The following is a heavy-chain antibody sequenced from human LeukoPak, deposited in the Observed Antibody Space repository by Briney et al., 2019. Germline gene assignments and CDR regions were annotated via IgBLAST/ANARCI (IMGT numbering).Heavy chain of an antibody. Sequence: PSETLSLTCAVYGGSFSGYYWSWIRQPPGKGLEWIGEINHSGGTNYNPSLKSRVTISVDTSKNQFSLKLSSVTAADTAVYYCARGTTRLNDAFDIWGQGTMVTVSS. CDR1: GGSFSGYY. V-gene: IGHV4-34*01. J-gene: IGHJ3*02. CDR3: ARGTTRLNDAFDI. CDR2: INHSGGT. D-gene: IGHD1-1*01.